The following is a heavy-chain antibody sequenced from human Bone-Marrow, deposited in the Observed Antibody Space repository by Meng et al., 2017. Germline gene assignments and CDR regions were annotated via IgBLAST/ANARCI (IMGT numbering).Heavy chain of an antibody. CDR3: ARGGYCSGGSCN. V-gene: IGHV4-34*01. CDR1: GGSFSGYY. D-gene: IGHD2-15*01. Sequence: QVQLQQWGAGRLKPSETLSLTFAVYGGSFSGYYWSWIRQPPGEGLEWIGEINHSGSTNYNPSLKSRVTISVDTTKNQFSLKLSSVTAADTAVYYCARGGYCSGGSCNWGQGTLVTVSS. CDR2: INHSGST. J-gene: IGHJ4*02.